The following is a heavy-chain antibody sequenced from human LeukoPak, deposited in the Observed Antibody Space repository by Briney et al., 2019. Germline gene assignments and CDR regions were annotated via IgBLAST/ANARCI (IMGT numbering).Heavy chain of an antibody. D-gene: IGHD3-16*01. V-gene: IGHV1-69*13. J-gene: IGHJ4*02. CDR1: GYTFPSYF. Sequence: SVKVSCKASGYTFPSYFMHWVRQAPGQGLEWMGGIIPIFGTTNYAQKFQGRVTITADESTSTAYMELSSLRSEDTAVYYCARASKTYDYVWGSYDYWGQGTLVTVSS. CDR3: ARASKTYDYVWGSYDY. CDR2: IIPIFGTT.